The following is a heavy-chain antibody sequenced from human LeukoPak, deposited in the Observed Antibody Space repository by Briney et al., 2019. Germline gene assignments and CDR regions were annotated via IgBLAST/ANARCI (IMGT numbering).Heavy chain of an antibody. CDR3: ANIAVAGNKYFDY. V-gene: IGHV3-30*18. CDR2: ISYDGNNK. CDR1: GFTFSNYG. D-gene: IGHD6-19*01. Sequence: QPGRSLRLSCAASGFTFSNYGIHWVRQAPGKGLEWVAVISYDGNNKYYADSVKGRFTISRDNSKNTLFLQMNSLRAEDTAVYYCANIAVAGNKYFDYWGQGTLVTVSS. J-gene: IGHJ4*02.